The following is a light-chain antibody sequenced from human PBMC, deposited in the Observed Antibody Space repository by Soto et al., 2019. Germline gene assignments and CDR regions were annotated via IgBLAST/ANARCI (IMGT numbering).Light chain of an antibody. J-gene: IGKJ5*01. CDR3: QQLNSYPST. Sequence: DIPLTQSPSFLSASVGDRVTITCRASQGISSYLAWYQQKPGKAPKLLIYGASTLQSGLPSRFSGSGSGTEFTLTISSLQPEDFATYYCQQLNSYPSTFGQGTRLDI. V-gene: IGKV1-9*01. CDR1: QGISSY. CDR2: GAS.